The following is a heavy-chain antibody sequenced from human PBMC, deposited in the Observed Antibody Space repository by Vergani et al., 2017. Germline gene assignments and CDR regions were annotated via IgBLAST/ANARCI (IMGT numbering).Heavy chain of an antibody. CDR1: GFTFSACP. V-gene: IGHV3-23*01. CDR2: ISARYPST. CDR3: AKDLKGHFQH. Sequence: EVQLLQSGGGVIQPGGSVRLSCAASGFTFSACPMTWVRQAPGKGLEWVSAISARYPSTYYADSVKGRFTISRDNSKNTLYLQMNSLRAEDTAVYYCAKDLKGHFQHWGQGTLVTVSS. D-gene: IGHD3-9*01. J-gene: IGHJ1*01.